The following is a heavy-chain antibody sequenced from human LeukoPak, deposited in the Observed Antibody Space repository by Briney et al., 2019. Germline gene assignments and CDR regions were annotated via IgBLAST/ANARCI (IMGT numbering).Heavy chain of an antibody. D-gene: IGHD3-10*01. V-gene: IGHV3-30*18. J-gene: IGHJ4*02. Sequence: PGGSLRLSCAASGFTFSNYGMHWVRQAPGKGLEWVAVISYDGSHKYDADSVKGRFTISRDNSKNTLYLQMNSLRAEDTAVYYCAKDQSVRGVLDYWGQGTLVTVSS. CDR3: AKDQSVRGVLDY. CDR2: ISYDGSHK. CDR1: GFTFSNYG.